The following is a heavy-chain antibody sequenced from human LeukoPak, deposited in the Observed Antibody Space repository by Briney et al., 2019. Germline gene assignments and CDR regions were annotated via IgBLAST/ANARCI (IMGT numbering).Heavy chain of an antibody. V-gene: IGHV3-53*01. Sequence: EGSLRLSCAASGFTVSSNYMSWVRQAPGKGLEWVSVIYSGGSTYYADSVKGRFTISRDNAKNSLYLQINSLRAEDTAVYYCANHLACGSTSCPSFDYWGQGTLVTVSS. D-gene: IGHD2-2*01. CDR3: ANHLACGSTSCPSFDY. CDR2: IYSGGST. CDR1: GFTVSSNY. J-gene: IGHJ4*02.